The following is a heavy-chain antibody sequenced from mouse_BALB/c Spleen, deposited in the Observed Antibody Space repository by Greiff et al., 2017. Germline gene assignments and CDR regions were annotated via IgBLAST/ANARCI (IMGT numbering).Heavy chain of an antibody. CDR1: GFTFSSYA. CDR3: AKERIYYDSFAY. Sequence: EVQLVESGGGLVKPGGSLKLSCAASGFTFSSYAMSWVRQTPEKRLEWVASISSGGSTYYPDSVKGRFTISRDNARNILYLQMSSLRSEDTAMYYCAKERIYYDSFAYWGQGTLVTVSA. J-gene: IGHJ3*01. V-gene: IGHV5-6-5*01. D-gene: IGHD2-4*01. CDR2: ISSGGST.